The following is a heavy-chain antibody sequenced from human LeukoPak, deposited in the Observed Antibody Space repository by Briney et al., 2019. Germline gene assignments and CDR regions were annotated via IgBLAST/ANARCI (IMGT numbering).Heavy chain of an antibody. CDR2: ISHSGNT. CDR3: ARGAGWYEY. Sequence: SETLSLTCTVSGCSVSGYYWSWLRQPPGKGLEWIAYISHSGNTNYNPSLKSRVTISKDTSKNQFSLRLNSVTAADTAVYHCARGAGWYEYWGQGTLVTVSS. V-gene: IGHV4-59*02. CDR1: GCSVSGYY. D-gene: IGHD6-19*01. J-gene: IGHJ4*02.